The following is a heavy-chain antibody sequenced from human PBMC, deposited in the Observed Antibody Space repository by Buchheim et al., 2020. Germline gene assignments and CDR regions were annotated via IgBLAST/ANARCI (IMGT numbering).Heavy chain of an antibody. CDR3: AKDRYCSSTSCANYYYYYMDV. CDR1: GFTFSSYG. D-gene: IGHD2-2*01. Sequence: QLVESGGGVVQSGESLGLSCAASGFTFSSYGMHWVRQAPGKGLEWVAVISYDGSNKYYADSVKGRFTISRDNSKNTLYLQMNSLRAEDTAVYYCAKDRYCSSTSCANYYYYYMDVWGKGTT. V-gene: IGHV3-30*18. J-gene: IGHJ6*03. CDR2: ISYDGSNK.